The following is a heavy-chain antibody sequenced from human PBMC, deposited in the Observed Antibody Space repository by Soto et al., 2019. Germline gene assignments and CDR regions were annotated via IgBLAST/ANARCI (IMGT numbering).Heavy chain of an antibody. V-gene: IGHV4-59*01. D-gene: IGHD1-7*01. CDR3: ARAAGTTLNAFDI. CDR1: GGSISSYY. J-gene: IGHJ3*02. CDR2: IYYSGST. Sequence: SETLSLTCTVSGGSISSYYWSWIRQPPGKGLEWIGYIYYSGSTNYNPSLKSRVTISVDTSKNQFSLKLSSVTAADTAVYYCARAAGTTLNAFDIWGQGTMVTVSS.